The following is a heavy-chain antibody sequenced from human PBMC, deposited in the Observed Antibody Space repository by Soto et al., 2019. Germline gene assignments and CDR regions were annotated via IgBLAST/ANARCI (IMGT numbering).Heavy chain of an antibody. CDR1: GGSFSGYY. V-gene: IGHV4-34*01. D-gene: IGHD6-19*01. CDR2: INHSGST. J-gene: IGHJ4*02. Sequence: PSETLSLTCAVYGGSFSGYYWSWIRQPPGKGLEWIGEINHSGSTNYNPSLKSRVTISVDTSKNQFSLKLSSVTAADTAAYYCARPVAGHYFDYWGQGTLVTVSS. CDR3: ARPVAGHYFDY.